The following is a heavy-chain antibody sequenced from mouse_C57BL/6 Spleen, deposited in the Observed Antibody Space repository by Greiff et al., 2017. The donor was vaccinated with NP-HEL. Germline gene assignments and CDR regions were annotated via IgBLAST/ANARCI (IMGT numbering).Heavy chain of an antibody. V-gene: IGHV1-64*01. CDR2: IHPNSGST. CDR1: GYTFTSYW. Sequence: VQLQQPGAELVKPGASVKLSCKASGYTFTSYWMHWVKQRPGQGLEWIGMIHPNSGSTNYNEKFKSKATLTVDKSSSTAYMQLSSLTSEDSAVYYCARGRDYDVAGAMDYWGQGTSVTVSS. D-gene: IGHD2-4*01. J-gene: IGHJ4*01. CDR3: ARGRDYDVAGAMDY.